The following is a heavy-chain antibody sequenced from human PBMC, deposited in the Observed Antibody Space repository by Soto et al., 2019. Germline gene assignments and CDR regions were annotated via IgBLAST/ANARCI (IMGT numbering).Heavy chain of an antibody. CDR1: GFTFSNYA. J-gene: IGHJ4*02. Sequence: EVQLLDSGGGLVQPGGSLRLSCAASGFTFSNYAMTWVRQAAGKGLEWVSSISGPGGSTYYADSVQGRFTISRDNSKNTLFLQMNTLRAEDTALYYCARDERIAVAGTDNWGQGILVTVTS. CDR3: ARDERIAVAGTDN. CDR2: ISGPGGST. V-gene: IGHV3-23*01. D-gene: IGHD6-19*01.